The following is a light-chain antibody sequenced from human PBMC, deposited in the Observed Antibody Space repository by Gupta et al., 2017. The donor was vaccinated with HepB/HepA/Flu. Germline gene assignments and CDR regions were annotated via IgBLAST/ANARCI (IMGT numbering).Light chain of an antibody. CDR2: AAS. CDR1: QSISSY. J-gene: IGKJ4*01. CDR3: QQSDSTPIT. V-gene: IGKV1-39*01. Sequence: DIKMTQSPSSLSASVGDRVTITCRASQSISSYLNWYQQKPGKAPKLLIYAASSLQSGVPSRFSGSGSGTDFTLTISRLQPEDFATYYCQQSDSTPITFGGGTKVEIK.